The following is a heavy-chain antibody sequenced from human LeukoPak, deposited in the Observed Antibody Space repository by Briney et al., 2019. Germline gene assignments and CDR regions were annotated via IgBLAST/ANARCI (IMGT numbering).Heavy chain of an antibody. V-gene: IGHV1-8*01. CDR2: MNPNSGAT. CDR1: GYTFTSYD. Sequence: ASVKVSCKASGYTFTSYDFNWLRQATGQGPEWMGWMNPNSGATGYAQKFQGRVTMTRSASINTAYMELTNLRSEDTAVYYCARDYSNYDLNWFDPWGQGTLVTVSS. CDR3: ARDYSNYDLNWFDP. D-gene: IGHD4-11*01. J-gene: IGHJ5*02.